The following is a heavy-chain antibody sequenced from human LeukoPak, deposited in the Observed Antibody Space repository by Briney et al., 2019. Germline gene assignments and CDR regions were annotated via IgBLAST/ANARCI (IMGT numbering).Heavy chain of an antibody. CDR2: MNPNSGST. J-gene: IGHJ4*02. Sequence: ASVKVSCKASGYTFTSYDINWVRQATGQGLEWMGWMNPNSGSTGYAQKFQGRVTITRNSSISTAYMELSGLRSEDTAVYYCARGRSTGYPYYFEYWGQGTLVTVSS. CDR1: GYTFTSYD. CDR3: ARGRSTGYPYYFEY. D-gene: IGHD5-12*01. V-gene: IGHV1-8*01.